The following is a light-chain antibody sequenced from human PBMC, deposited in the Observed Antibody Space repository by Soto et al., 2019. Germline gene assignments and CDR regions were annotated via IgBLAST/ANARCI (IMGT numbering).Light chain of an antibody. CDR3: CSYAESSRGV. CDR2: EVS. Sequence: QSVLTQPASVSGSPGQSITISCTGTSSVIGRYNLGSWYQQHPGKAPKLLISEVSKRPSGISDRFSGSKSGNTASLTISGLQAEDEADYYCCSYAESSRGVFGTGTKVTVL. J-gene: IGLJ1*01. CDR1: SSVIGRYNL. V-gene: IGLV2-23*02.